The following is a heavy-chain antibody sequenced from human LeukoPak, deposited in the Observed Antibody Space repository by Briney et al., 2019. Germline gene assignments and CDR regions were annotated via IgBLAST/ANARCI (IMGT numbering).Heavy chain of an antibody. CDR2: IYTSGST. CDR3: ARDRPMYYYDSSGPFDY. V-gene: IGHV4-4*07. J-gene: IGHJ4*02. Sequence: SETLSLTCTVSGGSISSYYWSWIRQPAGKGLEWIGRIYTSGSTNYNPSLKSRVTMSVDTSKNQSSLKLSSVTAADTAVYYCARDRPMYYYDSSGPFDYWGQGTLVTVSS. CDR1: GGSISSYY. D-gene: IGHD3-22*01.